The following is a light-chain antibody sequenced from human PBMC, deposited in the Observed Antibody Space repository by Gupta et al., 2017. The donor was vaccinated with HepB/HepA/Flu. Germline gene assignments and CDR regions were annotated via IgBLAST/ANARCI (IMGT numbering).Light chain of an antibody. Sequence: QSVLTQPPSVSGAPGQRVTISCTGSSSDMGAGNDVHWYQQFPGTVPKLLIYGNTIRPSGVPDRFSGSKSGTSASLAITGLQVEDEAHYYCQSYDSSLSGSVFGGGTKLTVL. V-gene: IGLV1-40*01. CDR2: GNT. CDR3: QSYDSSLSGSV. CDR1: SSDMGAGND. J-gene: IGLJ3*02.